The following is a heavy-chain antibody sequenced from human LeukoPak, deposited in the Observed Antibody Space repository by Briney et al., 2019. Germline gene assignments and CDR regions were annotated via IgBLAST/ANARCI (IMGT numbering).Heavy chain of an antibody. CDR1: GVSISSSSHY. CDR3: ARAGYSYGIISYFDS. D-gene: IGHD5-18*01. Sequence: SETLSLTCTVSGVSISSSSHYWGWIRQPPGKGLEWIGVSTYYNPSLKNRVTISRATSKNQLSLKLSSVTAADTAIYYCARAGYSYGIISYFDSWGQGTLVTVSS. CDR2: VST. V-gene: IGHV4-39*01. J-gene: IGHJ4*02.